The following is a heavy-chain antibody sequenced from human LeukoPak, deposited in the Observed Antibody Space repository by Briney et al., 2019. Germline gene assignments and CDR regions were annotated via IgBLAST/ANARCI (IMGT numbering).Heavy chain of an antibody. CDR3: ARAGQWLETNWFDP. Sequence: SETLSLTCTVSGGSISSYYWSWIRQPPGKGLEWIAYIYYSGHTNYNPSLKSRVTISVDTSKNQSSLKLTSVTAADTAVYYCARAGQWLETNWFDPWGQGTLVTVSS. J-gene: IGHJ5*02. D-gene: IGHD6-19*01. CDR2: IYYSGHT. V-gene: IGHV4-59*01. CDR1: GGSISSYY.